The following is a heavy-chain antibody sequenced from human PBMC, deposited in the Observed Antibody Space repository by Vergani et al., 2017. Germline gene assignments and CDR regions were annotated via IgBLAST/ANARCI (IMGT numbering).Heavy chain of an antibody. Sequence: VQLLESGGGLVQPGGSLRLSCAASGFTFSSYWMHWVRQAPGKGLVWVSYISSSSSTIYYADSVKGRFTISRDNAKNSLYLQMNSLRAEDTAVYYCAREGSGFGELGDAFDIWGQGTMVTVSS. V-gene: IGHV3-48*01. CDR1: GFTFSSYW. D-gene: IGHD3-10*01. J-gene: IGHJ3*02. CDR3: AREGSGFGELGDAFDI. CDR2: ISSSSSTI.